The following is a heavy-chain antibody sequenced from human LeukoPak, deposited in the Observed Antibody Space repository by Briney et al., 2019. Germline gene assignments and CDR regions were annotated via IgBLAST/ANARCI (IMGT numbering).Heavy chain of an antibody. Sequence: SETLSLTCTVSGGSMTNYYWSWSRQPPGRGLEWIGYVYYTGNTRYDPSLTSRVIISVDTSRNQFSLRRYSVTAADTAVYYCARLLPNTLPGLPYNYHYLDVWGKGTTVTVSS. V-gene: IGHV4-59*01. CDR2: VYYTGNT. CDR1: GGSMTNYY. D-gene: IGHD2-15*01. CDR3: ARLLPNTLPGLPYNYHYLDV. J-gene: IGHJ6*03.